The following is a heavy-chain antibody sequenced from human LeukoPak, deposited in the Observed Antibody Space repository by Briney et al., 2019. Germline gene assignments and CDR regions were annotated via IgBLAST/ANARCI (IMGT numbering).Heavy chain of an antibody. D-gene: IGHD3-10*01. V-gene: IGHV1-24*01. Sequence: GASVKVSCKVSGYTLTELSMHWVRQAPGKGLEWMGGFDPEDGETIYAQKFQGRVTMTEDTSTDTAYMELSSLGSEDTAVYYCAKLVRGEYYFDYWGQGTLVTVSS. CDR3: AKLVRGEYYFDY. CDR1: GYTLTELS. J-gene: IGHJ4*02. CDR2: FDPEDGET.